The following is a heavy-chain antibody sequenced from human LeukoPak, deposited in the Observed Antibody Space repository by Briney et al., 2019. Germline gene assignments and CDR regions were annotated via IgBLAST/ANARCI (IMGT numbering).Heavy chain of an antibody. CDR1: GFTFDEYA. D-gene: IGHD4-11*01. J-gene: IGHJ6*02. CDR2: ISWNSGYI. CDR3: AKDINYSNYYYYGMDV. Sequence: GGSLRLSCAASGFTFDEYAMHWVRQAPGKGLECVSGISWNSGYINYADSVKGRFTISRDNAKNSVYLQMNSLRTEDTALYYCAKDINYSNYYYYGMDVWGQGTTVTVSS. V-gene: IGHV3-9*01.